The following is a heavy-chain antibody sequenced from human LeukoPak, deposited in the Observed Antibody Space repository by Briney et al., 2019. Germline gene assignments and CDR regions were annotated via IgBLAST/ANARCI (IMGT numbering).Heavy chain of an antibody. J-gene: IGHJ6*02. D-gene: IGHD3-10*01. CDR2: IYSGGST. V-gene: IGHV3-53*01. CDR1: GFTVSSNY. CDR3: ARDLGSWYYGSGSSYYYYGMDV. Sequence: GGSLRLSCAASGFTVSSNYMSWVRQAPGKGLEWVSVIYSGGSTYYADSVKGRFTISRDNSKNTLYLQMNSLRAEDTAVYYCARDLGSWYYGSGSSYYYYGMDVWGQGTTVTVSS.